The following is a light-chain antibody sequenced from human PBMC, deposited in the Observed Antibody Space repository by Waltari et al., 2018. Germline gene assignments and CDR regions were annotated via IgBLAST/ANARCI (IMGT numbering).Light chain of an antibody. CDR2: CAS. V-gene: IGKV3-15*01. J-gene: IGKJ1*01. Sequence: CRASQSVSSNLAWYQQKPGQAPRLLIYCASTRATGIPARFSGSGSGTEFTLTISSLQSEDFAVYYCQQYNNWPPVTFGQGTKVEIK. CDR3: QQYNNWPPVT. CDR1: QSVSSN.